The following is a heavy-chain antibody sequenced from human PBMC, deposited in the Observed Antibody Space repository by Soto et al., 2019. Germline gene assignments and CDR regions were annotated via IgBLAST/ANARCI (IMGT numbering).Heavy chain of an antibody. CDR2: ISGSGGST. J-gene: IGHJ3*02. D-gene: IGHD6-13*01. Sequence: GSLRLSCAASGFTFSSYAMSWVRQAPGKGLEWVSAISGSGGSTYYADSVKGRFTISRDNSKNTLYLQMNSLRAEDTAVYYCATTDPGIAAAGGAFDIWGQGTMVTVSS. CDR3: ATTDPGIAAAGGAFDI. V-gene: IGHV3-23*01. CDR1: GFTFSSYA.